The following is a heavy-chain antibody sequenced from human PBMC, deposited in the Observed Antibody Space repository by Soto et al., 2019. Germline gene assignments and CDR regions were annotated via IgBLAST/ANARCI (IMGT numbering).Heavy chain of an antibody. CDR1: GGSFSGYY. CDR3: ARESHDILTGPPWVWYFDL. Sequence: QVQLQQWGAGPLRPLETLSLTCGVSGGSFSGYYWAWIRQSPGKGLEWIGEINDRGSINYNPSLKSRVSISLDTSKNHYSLNLRSVTAADTAVYYCARESHDILTGPPWVWYFDLWGRGTLATVSS. D-gene: IGHD3-9*01. CDR2: INDRGSI. V-gene: IGHV4-34*01. J-gene: IGHJ2*01.